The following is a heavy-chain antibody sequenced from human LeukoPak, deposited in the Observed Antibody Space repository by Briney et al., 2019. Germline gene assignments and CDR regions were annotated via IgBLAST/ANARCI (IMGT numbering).Heavy chain of an antibody. CDR2: ISGGGISI. CDR1: GFTFSSYT. V-gene: IGHV3-23*01. Sequence: PGGSLRLSCAASGFTFSSYTMNWVRRAPGKGLEWVSAISGGGISIYYADSVKGRFTISRDNSKNTLYLQMSSLRAEDTAVYYCAKDYSSSLYYFDYWGQGTLVTVSS. J-gene: IGHJ4*02. CDR3: AKDYSSSLYYFDY. D-gene: IGHD6-13*01.